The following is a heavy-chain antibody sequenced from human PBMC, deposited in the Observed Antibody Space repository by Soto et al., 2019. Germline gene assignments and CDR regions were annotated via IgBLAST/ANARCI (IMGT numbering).Heavy chain of an antibody. CDR3: VRYNRVLTVYRGQPYYALHV. J-gene: IGHJ6*02. Sequence: GGSLRLSCAASGFTFRSYTMQWVRQAPGKGLEWVSYISSSGSYIYYADSVKGRFTISRDNARNSLYLQMNSLRAEDTAVYYCVRYNRVLTVYRGQPYYALHVWGQGTTVTVSS. V-gene: IGHV3-21*01. CDR1: GFTFRSYT. D-gene: IGHD1-1*01. CDR2: ISSSGSYI.